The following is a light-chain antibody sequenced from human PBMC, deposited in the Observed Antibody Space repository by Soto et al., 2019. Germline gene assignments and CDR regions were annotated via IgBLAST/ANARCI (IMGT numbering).Light chain of an antibody. CDR1: QSVLYSSNNKNY. J-gene: IGKJ2*02. V-gene: IGKV4-1*01. CDR3: QQYYSTPGT. Sequence: DIVMTQSPDSLAVSLGERATINCKSSQSVLYSSNNKNYLAWYQQKPGQPPKLLIYWASTRESGVPDRFSGSGSGTDFTLTSSSLQAEDVAVYYCQQYYSTPGTFGQGDQAGDQT. CDR2: WAS.